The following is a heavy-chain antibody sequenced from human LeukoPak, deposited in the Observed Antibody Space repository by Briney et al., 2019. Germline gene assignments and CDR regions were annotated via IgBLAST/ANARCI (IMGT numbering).Heavy chain of an antibody. CDR2: INHSGST. V-gene: IGHV4-34*01. Sequence: PSETLSLTCAVYGGSFGGYYWSWIRQPPGKGLEWIGEINHSGSTNYNPSLKSRVTISVDTSKNQFSLKLSSVTAADTAVYYCARGRLAAAYHYYYYGMDVWGQGTTVTVSS. CDR1: GGSFGGYY. J-gene: IGHJ6*02. D-gene: IGHD6-13*01. CDR3: ARGRLAAAYHYYYYGMDV.